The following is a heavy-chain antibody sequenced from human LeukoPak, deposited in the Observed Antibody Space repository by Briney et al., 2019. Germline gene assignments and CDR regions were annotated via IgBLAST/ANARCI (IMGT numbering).Heavy chain of an antibody. J-gene: IGHJ6*02. D-gene: IGHD3-3*01. V-gene: IGHV1-46*01. CDR3: ARDTDYDFWSGYYWRDYYYGMDV. CDR1: GYTFTSYY. Sequence: GASVKVSCKASGYTFTSYYMHWVRQAPGQGLEWMGIINPSGGSTSYAQKFQGRVTMTRDTSTSTVYMELSNLRSEDTAVYYCARDTDYDFWSGYYWRDYYYGMDVWGQGTTVTVSS. CDR2: INPSGGST.